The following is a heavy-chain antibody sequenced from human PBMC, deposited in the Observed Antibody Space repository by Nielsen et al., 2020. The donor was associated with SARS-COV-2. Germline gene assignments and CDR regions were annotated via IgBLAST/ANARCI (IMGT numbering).Heavy chain of an antibody. D-gene: IGHD3-3*01. CDR3: ARVNFGHYYDFDY. V-gene: IGHV1-2*06. J-gene: IGHJ4*02. CDR2: INPNSGGT. CDR1: GYTFTGYY. Sequence: ASVKVSCKASGYTFTGYYMHWVRQAPGQGLEWMGRINPNSGGTNYAQKFQGRVTMTRDTSISTAYMELSRLRSDDTAVYYCARVNFGHYYDFDYWGQGTLVTVSS.